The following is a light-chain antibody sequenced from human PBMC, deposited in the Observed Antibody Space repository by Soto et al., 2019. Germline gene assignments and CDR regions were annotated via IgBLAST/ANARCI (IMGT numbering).Light chain of an antibody. V-gene: IGKV3-15*01. Sequence: IVMTQSPATLSVSPGESATLSCRASQSVGTNLAWYQQTPGQAPRVLIHSASTRATGIPARFSGSGSDTEFTLTIIGLQSEDFAIYYCQQYNNWPPYSFGQGTKLENK. CDR1: QSVGTN. J-gene: IGKJ2*01. CDR3: QQYNNWPPYS. CDR2: SAS.